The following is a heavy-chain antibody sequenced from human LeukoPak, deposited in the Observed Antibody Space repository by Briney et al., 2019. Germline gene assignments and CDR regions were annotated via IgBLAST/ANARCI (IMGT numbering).Heavy chain of an antibody. Sequence: GGSLRLSCAASGFTFSSYSMNWVRQAPGKGLEWVSSISGSSSYISYADSVKGRFTISRDNAKNSLYLQMNSLRAEDTAVYYCAKRGSDGSYSIDYWGQGTLVTVSS. CDR1: GFTFSSYS. J-gene: IGHJ4*02. CDR3: AKRGSDGSYSIDY. CDR2: ISGSSSYI. D-gene: IGHD1-26*01. V-gene: IGHV3-21*01.